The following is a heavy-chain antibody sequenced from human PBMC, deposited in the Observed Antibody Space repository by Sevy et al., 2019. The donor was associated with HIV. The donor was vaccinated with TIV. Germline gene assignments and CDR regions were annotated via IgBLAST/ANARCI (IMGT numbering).Heavy chain of an antibody. J-gene: IGHJ5*02. CDR1: GFTFSNAW. CDR2: IKSKTDGGTT. V-gene: IGHV3-15*01. D-gene: IGHD3-10*01. Sequence: GGSLRLSCAASGFTFSNAWMSWVRQAPGKGLEWVGRIKSKTDGGTTDYAAPVKGRFTISRDDSKNTLYLQMNSLKTEDTAVYYCTTDLQFQDLHYGSGGDGTNHRFDPWGQGTLVTVSS. CDR3: TTDLQFQDLHYGSGGDGTNHRFDP.